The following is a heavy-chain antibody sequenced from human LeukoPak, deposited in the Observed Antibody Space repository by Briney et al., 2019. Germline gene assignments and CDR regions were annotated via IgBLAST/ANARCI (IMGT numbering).Heavy chain of an antibody. Sequence: GGSLRLSCAASGFTFSSYAMSWVRQAPGKGLKWVSAISGSGGSTYYADSVKGRFTISRDNSKNTLYLQMNSLRAEDTAVYYCAKGRDDSSGYYSTRDAFDIWGQGTMVTVSS. CDR3: AKGRDDSSGYYSTRDAFDI. J-gene: IGHJ3*02. CDR2: ISGSGGST. V-gene: IGHV3-23*01. CDR1: GFTFSSYA. D-gene: IGHD3-22*01.